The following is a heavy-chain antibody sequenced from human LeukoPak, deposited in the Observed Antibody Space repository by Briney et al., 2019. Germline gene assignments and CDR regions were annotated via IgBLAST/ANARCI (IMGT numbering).Heavy chain of an antibody. Sequence: SETLSLTCTVSGGSISSGDYYWSWIRQPPGKGLEWIGYIYYSGSTYYNPSLKSRVTISVDTSKNQFSLKLSSVTAADTAVYYCARAFVNYGYNDCWGQGTLVTVSS. CDR2: IYYSGST. J-gene: IGHJ4*02. CDR1: GGSISSGDYY. V-gene: IGHV4-30-4*01. D-gene: IGHD5-24*01. CDR3: ARAFVNYGYNDC.